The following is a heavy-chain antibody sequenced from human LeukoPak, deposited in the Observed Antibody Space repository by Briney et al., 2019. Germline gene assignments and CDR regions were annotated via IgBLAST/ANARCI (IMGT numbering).Heavy chain of an antibody. CDR3: AKDDAWLRFGE. Sequence: GGSLRLSCTASGFTVSSNYMTWVRQAPGKGLEWVSVIYSDGNTYYADSVKGRFTISRDNSKNTLYLEVISLTAEDTAVYYCAKDDAWLRFGEWSQGTLVTVSS. D-gene: IGHD3-10*01. V-gene: IGHV3-53*01. CDR2: IYSDGNT. J-gene: IGHJ4*02. CDR1: GFTVSSNY.